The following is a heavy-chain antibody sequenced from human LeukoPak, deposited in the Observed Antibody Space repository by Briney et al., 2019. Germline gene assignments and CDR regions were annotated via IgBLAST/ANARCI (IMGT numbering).Heavy chain of an antibody. CDR3: AKTYASVYYGMDV. Sequence: GGSLRLSCAASGFTFSSYSMNWVRQAPGKGLEWVSYISSSSSTIYYADSVKGRFTISRDIFKNTLYLQMNSLRAEDTAVYYCAKTYASVYYGMDVWGQGTTVTVSS. J-gene: IGHJ6*02. V-gene: IGHV3-48*01. CDR1: GFTFSSYS. D-gene: IGHD2-2*01. CDR2: ISSSSSTI.